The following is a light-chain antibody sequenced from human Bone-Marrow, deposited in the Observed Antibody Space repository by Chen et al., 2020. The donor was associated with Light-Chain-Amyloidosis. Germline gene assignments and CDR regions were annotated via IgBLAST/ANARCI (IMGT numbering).Light chain of an antibody. CDR2: EVS. V-gene: IGLV2-14*01. Sequence: QSALTQPASVSGSPGQSITISCPGTSRDVGGYNHVSWYQHHPGKAPKLMIYEVSNRPSGISNRFSGSKSGNTASLSISGLQAEDEADYYCSSYTSSVSYVFGSGTRVTVL. CDR3: SSYTSSVSYV. J-gene: IGLJ1*01. CDR1: SRDVGGYNH.